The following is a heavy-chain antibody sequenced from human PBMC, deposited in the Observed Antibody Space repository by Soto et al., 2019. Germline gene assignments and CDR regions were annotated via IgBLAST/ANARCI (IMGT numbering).Heavy chain of an antibody. Sequence: ASVKVSCKASGYTFTSYGISWVRQAPGQGLEWMGWISAYNGNTNYAQKLQGRVTMTTDTSTSTAYMELRSLRSDDTAVYYCARVKGSGSPPLRWFDPWGQGTLVTVSS. J-gene: IGHJ5*02. V-gene: IGHV1-18*01. CDR3: ARVKGSGSPPLRWFDP. CDR2: ISAYNGNT. CDR1: GYTFTSYG. D-gene: IGHD3-10*01.